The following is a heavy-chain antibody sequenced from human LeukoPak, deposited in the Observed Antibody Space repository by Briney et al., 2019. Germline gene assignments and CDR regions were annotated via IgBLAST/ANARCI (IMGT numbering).Heavy chain of an antibody. CDR1: GGSISSYY. D-gene: IGHD2-2*01. Sequence: SETLSLTCTVSGGSISSYYWSWIRQPPGKGLEWIGYIYYSGSTNYNPSLKSRVTISVDTSKNQFSLKLSSVTAADTAVYYCARGGTYCSSTSCYRTPRTKYYFDYWGQGTLVTVSS. J-gene: IGHJ4*02. CDR2: IYYSGST. CDR3: ARGGTYCSSTSCYRTPRTKYYFDY. V-gene: IGHV4-59*12.